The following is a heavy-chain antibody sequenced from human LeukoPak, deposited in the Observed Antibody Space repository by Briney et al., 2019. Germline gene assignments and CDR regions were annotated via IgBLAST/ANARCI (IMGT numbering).Heavy chain of an antibody. CDR2: LSTNNGAT. D-gene: IGHD5-12*01. CDR3: ARGGQPPG. Sequence: ASVKVSCKASGYTFTGSYIHWVRQAPGQGLEWMGRLSTNNGATNYAQKFQGTATMTRDTSITTAYMELTRLTSDDTAVYYCARGGQPPGWGQGTLVAVSS. J-gene: IGHJ4*02. V-gene: IGHV1-2*06. CDR1: GYTFTGSY.